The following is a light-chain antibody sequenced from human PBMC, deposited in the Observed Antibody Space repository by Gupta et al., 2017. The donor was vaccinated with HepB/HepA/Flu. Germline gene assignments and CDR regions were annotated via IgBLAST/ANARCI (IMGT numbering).Light chain of an antibody. CDR3: QQYDNLPLT. Sequence: MQMPQSPSSLSASGRDRVTITCQASQDISNYLNWYQVKPGKAPKLLIYDASNLETGVPSRFRGSGSGTHFTFTISSLQPEDIATYYCQQYDNLPLTFGGGTKVESK. CDR1: QDISNY. J-gene: IGKJ4*01. CDR2: DAS. V-gene: IGKV1-33*01.